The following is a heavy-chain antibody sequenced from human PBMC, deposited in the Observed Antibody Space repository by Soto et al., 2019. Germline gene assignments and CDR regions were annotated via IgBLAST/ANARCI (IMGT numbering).Heavy chain of an antibody. CDR1: GDSVSNDNYY. J-gene: IGHJ4*02. D-gene: IGHD3-16*01. CDR3: ARSQRGRTAFTFDY. CDR2: IYYSGTT. V-gene: IGHV4-61*01. Sequence: SESLSLTCAVSGDSVSNDNYYCSWIRQPPGKGLEWIGYIYYSGTTNYNSYLKSRLSLSVDMSKNQFSLKLASVTAADTAVYFCARSQRGRTAFTFDYWGQGALVTVSS.